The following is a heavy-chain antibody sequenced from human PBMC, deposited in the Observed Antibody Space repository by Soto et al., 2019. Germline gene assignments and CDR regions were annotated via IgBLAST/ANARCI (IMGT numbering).Heavy chain of an antibody. V-gene: IGHV4-34*01. D-gene: IGHD2-15*01. Sequence: QVQLQQWGAGLLKPSETLSLTCAVYGGSFSGYYWSWIRQPPGKGLEGIGEINHSGSTNYNPSLKSRVTISVDTSKNQFSLKLSSVTAADTAVYYCAREPRLGYCSGGSCPLRSFDYWGQGTLVTVSS. J-gene: IGHJ4*02. CDR1: GGSFSGYY. CDR2: INHSGST. CDR3: AREPRLGYCSGGSCPLRSFDY.